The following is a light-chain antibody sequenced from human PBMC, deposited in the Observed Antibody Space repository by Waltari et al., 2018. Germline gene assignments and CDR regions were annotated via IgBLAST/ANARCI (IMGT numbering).Light chain of an antibody. Sequence: SALTQPASVSGSPGLSITIPCTGTSSDVGGSNYVSWYQQHPGKAPKLMIYDVSKRPSGVSTRFSGSKSGNTASLTISGLQAEDEADYYCSSYTSSSTWVFGGGTKLTVL. CDR1: SSDVGGSNY. J-gene: IGLJ3*02. V-gene: IGLV2-14*01. CDR3: SSYTSSSTWV. CDR2: DVS.